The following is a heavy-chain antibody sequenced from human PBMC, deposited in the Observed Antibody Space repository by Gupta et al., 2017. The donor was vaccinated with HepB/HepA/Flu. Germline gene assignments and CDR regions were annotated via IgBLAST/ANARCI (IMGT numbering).Heavy chain of an antibody. J-gene: IGHJ4*02. CDR1: GGSFSGYY. D-gene: IGHD3-22*01. CDR2: INHSGST. V-gene: IGHV4-34*01. CDR3: ARVYYYDSSGYYYVLDY. Sequence: QVQLQQWGAGLLKPSETLSLTCAVYGGSFSGYYWSWIRQPPGKGLEWIGEINHSGSTNYNPSLKSRVTISVDTSKNQFSLKLSSVTAADTAVYYCARVYYYDSSGYYYVLDYWGQGTLVTVSS.